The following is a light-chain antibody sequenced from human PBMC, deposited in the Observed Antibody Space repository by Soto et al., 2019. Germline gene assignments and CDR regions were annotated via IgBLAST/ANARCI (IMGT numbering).Light chain of an antibody. J-gene: IGLJ1*01. CDR1: SSDVGGYDY. CDR2: DVS. Sequence: QSVLTQPASVSGSHGQSIAISYTGTSSDVGGYDYVSWYQQHPGKAPKLMIYDVSNRPSGVSNRFSGSKSDNTASLTISGLQAEDEADYYCSSYTSSSTNYVFGTGTKATVL. CDR3: SSYTSSSTNYV. V-gene: IGLV2-14*01.